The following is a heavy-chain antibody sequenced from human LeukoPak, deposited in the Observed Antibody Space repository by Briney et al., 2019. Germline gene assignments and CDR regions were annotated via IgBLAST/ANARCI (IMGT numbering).Heavy chain of an antibody. V-gene: IGHV1-18*01. CDR3: ARDEDIVVVPAALGGGY. Sequence: ASVKVSCKASGYTFTSYGISWVRQAPGQGLEWMGWISAYNGNTNYAQKLQGRVTMTTDTSTSTAYMELRSLRSDDTAVYYCARDEDIVVVPAALGGGYWGQGTLVTVSS. J-gene: IGHJ4*02. CDR1: GYTFTSYG. CDR2: ISAYNGNT. D-gene: IGHD2-2*01.